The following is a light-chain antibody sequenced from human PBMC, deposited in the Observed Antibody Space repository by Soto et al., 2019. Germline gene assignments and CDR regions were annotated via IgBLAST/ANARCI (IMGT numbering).Light chain of an antibody. J-gene: IGLJ3*02. CDR3: QSYDTSLSGWV. CDR1: SSNIGAGHD. CDR2: GNS. Sequence: QSVLTQPPSVSGAPGQRVTISCTRSSSNIGAGHDVHWYQQLPGTAPKLLIYGNSNRPSGVPDRFSGSKSGTSASLAITGLQAEDEADYYGQSYDTSLSGWVFGGGTTLTVL. V-gene: IGLV1-40*01.